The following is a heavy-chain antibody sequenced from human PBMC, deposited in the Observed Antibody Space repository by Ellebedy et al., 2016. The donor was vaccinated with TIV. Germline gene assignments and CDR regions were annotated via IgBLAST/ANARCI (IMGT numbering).Heavy chain of an antibody. CDR3: ARAIGVADCS. J-gene: IGHJ5*02. D-gene: IGHD2-21*02. V-gene: IGHV3-7*01. CDR2: INQDGSKK. Sequence: GESLKISCAASGFSFNDYWMHWVRQTPGRGLEWVANINQDGSKKYYVDSVKGRFTISRDNAKNSLYLQMNSLRDEDTAVYYCARAIGVADCSWGQGTLVTVSS. CDR1: GFSFNDYW.